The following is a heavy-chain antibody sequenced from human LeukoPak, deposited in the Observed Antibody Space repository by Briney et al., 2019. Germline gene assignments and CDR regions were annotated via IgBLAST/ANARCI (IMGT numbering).Heavy chain of an antibody. CDR1: GGTFSSYA. CDR2: IIPIFGTA. Sequence: TVKVSCKASGGTFSSYAISWVRQAPGQGLEWMGGIIPIFGTANYAQKFQGRVTITADESTSTAYMELSSLRSEDTAVYYCARDGLSRGWFDPWGQGTLVTVSS. CDR3: ARDGLSRGWFDP. V-gene: IGHV1-69*13. J-gene: IGHJ5*02.